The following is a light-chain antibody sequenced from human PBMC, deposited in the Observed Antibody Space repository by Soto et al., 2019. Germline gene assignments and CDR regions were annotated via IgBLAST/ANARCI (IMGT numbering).Light chain of an antibody. CDR3: QQYNSYPWT. V-gene: IGKV1-5*03. J-gene: IGKJ1*01. CDR2: GAS. Sequence: DIQMTQSPSTLSASVGDRVTITCRASQNIDRWLAWYQQKPGKAPNLLIYGASSLESGVPSRFSGSGSGTEFTLTISSLRPDEFATYYCQQYNSYPWTFGQGTKVELK. CDR1: QNIDRW.